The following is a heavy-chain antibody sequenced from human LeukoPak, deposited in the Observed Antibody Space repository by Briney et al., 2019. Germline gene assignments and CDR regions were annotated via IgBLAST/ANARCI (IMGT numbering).Heavy chain of an antibody. J-gene: IGHJ3*02. CDR2: ISSSSRTI. Sequence: GGSLRLSCAASGFTFSTYTFNWVRQAPGKGLEWISYISSSSRTIDYADSVKGRFTISRDNAKNSLYLQMNSLRAEDTAVYYCAREYSGYGNAFDMWGQGTMVAVSS. D-gene: IGHD5-12*01. CDR1: GFTFSTYT. CDR3: AREYSGYGNAFDM. V-gene: IGHV3-48*01.